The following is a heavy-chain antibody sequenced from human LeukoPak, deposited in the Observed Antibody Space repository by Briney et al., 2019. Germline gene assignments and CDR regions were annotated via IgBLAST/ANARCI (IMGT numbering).Heavy chain of an antibody. CDR2: INRSGDT. CDR3: ARGYGSGSYWNY. Sequence: SETLSLTCAVYGGSFSGYYWTWIRQPPGKGLEWIGEINRSGDTNYNPSLKSRVTISVDTSKNQFSLKLNSVTAADTAVCYCARGYGSGSYWNYWGQGTLVTVSS. CDR1: GGSFSGYY. V-gene: IGHV4-34*01. J-gene: IGHJ4*02. D-gene: IGHD3-10*01.